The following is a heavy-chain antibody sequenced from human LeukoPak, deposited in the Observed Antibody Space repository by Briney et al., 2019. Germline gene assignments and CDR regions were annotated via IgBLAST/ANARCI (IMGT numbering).Heavy chain of an antibody. CDR1: GGSISSSSYY. J-gene: IGHJ5*02. D-gene: IGHD3-22*01. V-gene: IGHV4-39*02. Sequence: SETLSLTCTVSGGSISSSSYYWGWIRQPPGKGLEWIGSIYYSASTYYNPSLKSRVTISVDTSKNQFSLKLSSVTAADTAVYYCAKDSSGYYYNWFDPWGQGTLVTVSS. CDR2: IYYSAST. CDR3: AKDSSGYYYNWFDP.